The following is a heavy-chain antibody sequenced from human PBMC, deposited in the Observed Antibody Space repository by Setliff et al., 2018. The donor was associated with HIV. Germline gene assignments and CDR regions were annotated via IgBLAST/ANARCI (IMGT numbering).Heavy chain of an antibody. J-gene: IGHJ6*02. Sequence: PSETLSLTCTVSGGSISSSSYYWGWIRQPPGKGLEWIGSIYYSGSTYYNPSLKSRVTISVDTSKNQFSLKLSSVTAADTAVYYCARGSDSGSYSYYYGMDVWGQGTTVTVS. V-gene: IGHV4-39*07. D-gene: IGHD3-16*01. CDR3: ARGSDSGSYSYYYGMDV. CDR2: IYYSGST. CDR1: GGSISSSSYY.